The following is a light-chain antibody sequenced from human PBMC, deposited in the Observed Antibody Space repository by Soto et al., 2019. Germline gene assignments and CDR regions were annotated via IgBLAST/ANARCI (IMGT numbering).Light chain of an antibody. V-gene: IGKV3-15*01. CDR3: QQYNNWLWT. CDR1: QNISSN. CDR2: GAS. J-gene: IGKJ1*01. Sequence: EIVMTQSPATLSVSPGERATPSCRASQNISSNLAWYQQKPGQAPRVLIDGASTRATGIPARFSGSGSGTEFTLTISSLQSEDFAVYYCQQYNNWLWTFGQGTKVEIK.